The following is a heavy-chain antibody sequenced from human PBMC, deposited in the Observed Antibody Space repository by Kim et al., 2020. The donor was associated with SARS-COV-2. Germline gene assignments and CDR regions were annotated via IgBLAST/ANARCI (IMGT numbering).Heavy chain of an antibody. CDR3: ARQTTWMDIVVVPAARGEFDP. CDR1: GYTFTGYY. Sequence: ASVKVSCKASGYTFTGYYMHWVRQAPGQGLEWMGWINPNSGGTNYAQKFQGRVTMTRDTSISTAYMELSRLRSDDTAVYYCARQTTWMDIVVVPAARGEFDPWGQGTLVTVSS. CDR2: INPNSGGT. J-gene: IGHJ5*02. V-gene: IGHV1-2*02. D-gene: IGHD2-2*03.